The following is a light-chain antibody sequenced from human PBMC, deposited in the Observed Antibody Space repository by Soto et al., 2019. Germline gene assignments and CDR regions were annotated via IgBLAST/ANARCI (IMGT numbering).Light chain of an antibody. Sequence: ELVLTQSPGTLSLSPGARATLSCRASTSVSSSYLAWYQQKPGQAPRLLINGASSRATGIPDRFSGSGSGTDFTLTISRLEPEDFAVYYCQQYGSSPGTFGQGTKVDIK. V-gene: IGKV3-20*01. CDR2: GAS. J-gene: IGKJ1*01. CDR1: TSVSSSY. CDR3: QQYGSSPGT.